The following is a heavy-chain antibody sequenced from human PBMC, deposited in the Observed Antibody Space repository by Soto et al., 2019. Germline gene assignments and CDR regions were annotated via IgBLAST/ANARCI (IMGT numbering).Heavy chain of an antibody. J-gene: IGHJ6*04. V-gene: IGHV1-3*01. D-gene: IGHD3-10*01. Sequence: ASVNLACKASGYTFTSYAMHWVRQAPGERLEWMGWINAGNGNTKYSQKFQGRVTITRDTSASTAYMELSSLRSEDTAVYYCARDFRFEPQDDYYYCMEVWGKGNMVTGSS. CDR1: GYTFTSYA. CDR3: ARDFRFEPQDDYYYCMEV. CDR2: INAGNGNT.